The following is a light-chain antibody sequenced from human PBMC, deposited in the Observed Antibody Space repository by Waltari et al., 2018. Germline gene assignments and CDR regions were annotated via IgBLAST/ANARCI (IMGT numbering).Light chain of an antibody. V-gene: IGLV1-44*01. CDR3: ATWDDSLTGVV. CDR2: THT. CDR1: RSNIGSNT. J-gene: IGLJ3*02. Sequence: QSVLTQPPSVSGTPGQRVSISCSGSRSNIGSNTVNWYRQLPGTAPKLLISTHTLRPSGVPDRVSGSKSGPSASLAIIGLQPEDEADYYCATWDDSLTGVVFGGGTKLTV.